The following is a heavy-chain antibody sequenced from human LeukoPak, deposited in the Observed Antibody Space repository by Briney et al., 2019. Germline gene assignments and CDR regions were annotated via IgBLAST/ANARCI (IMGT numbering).Heavy chain of an antibody. CDR3: ARGRKMATILCGFDY. Sequence: PGGSLRLSCAASGFTFSSYAMHWVRQAPGKGLEWVAVISYDGSNKYYADSVKGRFTISRDNSKNTLYLQMNSLRAEDTAVYYCARGRKMATILCGFDYWGQGTLVTVSS. CDR1: GFTFSSYA. D-gene: IGHD5-24*01. J-gene: IGHJ4*02. CDR2: ISYDGSNK. V-gene: IGHV3-30*04.